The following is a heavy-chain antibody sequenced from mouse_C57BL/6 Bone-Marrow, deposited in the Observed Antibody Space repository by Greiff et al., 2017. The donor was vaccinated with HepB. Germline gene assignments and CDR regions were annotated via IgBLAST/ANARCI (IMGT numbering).Heavy chain of an antibody. CDR1: GFTFSDYG. V-gene: IGHV5-17*01. D-gene: IGHD2-1*01. CDR3: ARCGNYYAMDY. CDR2: ISSGSSTI. Sequence: EVKLVESGGGLVKPGGSLKLSCAASGFTFSDYGMHWVRQAPEKGLEWVAYISSGSSTIYYADTVKGRFTISRDNAKNTLFLQMTSLRSEDTAMYDCARCGNYYAMDYWGQGTSVTVSS. J-gene: IGHJ4*01.